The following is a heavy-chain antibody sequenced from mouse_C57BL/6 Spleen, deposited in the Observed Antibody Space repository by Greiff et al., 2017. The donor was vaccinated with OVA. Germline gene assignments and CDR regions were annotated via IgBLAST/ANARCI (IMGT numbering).Heavy chain of an antibody. V-gene: IGHV1-69*01. CDR1: GYTFTSYW. J-gene: IGHJ2*01. CDR3: ARKRDSNYDVDY. D-gene: IGHD2-5*01. Sequence: QVQLQQPGAELVMPGASVKLSCKASGYTFTSYWMHWVKQRPGQGLEWIGEIDPSASYTNYNQKFKGKSTLTVDKSSSTAYMQLSSLTSEDSAVYYCARKRDSNYDVDYWGQGTTLTVSS. CDR2: IDPSASYT.